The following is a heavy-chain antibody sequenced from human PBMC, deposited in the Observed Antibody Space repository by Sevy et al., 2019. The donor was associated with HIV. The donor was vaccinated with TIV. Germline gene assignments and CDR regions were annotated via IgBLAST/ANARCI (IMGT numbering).Heavy chain of an antibody. CDR3: ASRHYYGSGSYPDS. D-gene: IGHD3-10*01. Sequence: GGSLRLSCAASGFTFSNAWMSWVRQAPGKGLEWVGRIKSKTDGGTIDYAAPMKSRFSISRDDSKNTLYLQMNSLKIEDTAGYYCASRHYYGSGSYPDSWGQGILVTVSS. CDR2: IKSKTDGGTI. CDR1: GFTFSNAW. J-gene: IGHJ4*02. V-gene: IGHV3-15*01.